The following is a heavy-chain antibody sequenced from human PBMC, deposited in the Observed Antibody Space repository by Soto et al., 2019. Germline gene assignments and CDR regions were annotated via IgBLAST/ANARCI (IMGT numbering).Heavy chain of an antibody. CDR2: IYYSGST. V-gene: IGHV4-39*01. D-gene: IGHD6-6*01. J-gene: IGHJ4*02. Sequence: SGTLSLTRTFSGGSISSYYWGWGRQPPGKGLEWIGSIYYSGSTYYNPSLKSRVTISVDTSKNQFSLKLSSVTAADTAVYYCARHPRSSSGWPFDYWGQGTLVTVSS. CDR1: GGSISSYY. CDR3: ARHPRSSSGWPFDY.